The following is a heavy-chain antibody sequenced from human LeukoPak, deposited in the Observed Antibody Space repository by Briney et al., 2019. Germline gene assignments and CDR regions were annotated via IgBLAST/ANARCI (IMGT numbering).Heavy chain of an antibody. CDR3: ARGGGYCSGGSCHIDY. CDR1: GGSISSYY. D-gene: IGHD2-15*01. V-gene: IGHV4-59*01. CDR2: IYYSGST. Sequence: SETLSLTCTVSGGSISSYYWSWIRQPPGEGLEWIGYIYYSGSTNYNPSLKSRVTISADTSKNQFSLKLSSVTAADTAVYYCARGGGYCSGGSCHIDYWGQGTLVTVSS. J-gene: IGHJ4*02.